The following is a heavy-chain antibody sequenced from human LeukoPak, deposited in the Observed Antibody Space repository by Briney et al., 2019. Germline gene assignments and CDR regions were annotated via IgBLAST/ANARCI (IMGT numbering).Heavy chain of an antibody. CDR1: GGSFSGYY. Sequence: SETLSLTYAVYGGSFSGYYWSWIRQPPGKGLEWIGYIYHSGSTYYNPSLKSRVTISVDRSKNQFSLKLSSVTAADTAVYYCARALGYCSGGSCYFDYWGQGTLVTVSS. CDR3: ARALGYCSGGSCYFDY. V-gene: IGHV4-34*01. CDR2: IYHSGST. D-gene: IGHD2-15*01. J-gene: IGHJ4*02.